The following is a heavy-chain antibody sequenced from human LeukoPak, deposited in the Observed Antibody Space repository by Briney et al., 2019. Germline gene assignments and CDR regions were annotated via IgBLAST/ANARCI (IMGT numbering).Heavy chain of an antibody. CDR2: INPNSGGT. D-gene: IGHD2-2*01. V-gene: IGHV1-2*02. J-gene: IGHJ6*04. Sequence: ASVEVSCKASGYTFTAYYIHWVRQAPGQGLEWMGWINPNSGGTNYAQKFQGRVTLTRDTSITTAYMELSRLRSDDAAVYYCAKARGLYCSSTSCYECDVWGKGTTVTVSS. CDR1: GYTFTAYY. CDR3: AKARGLYCSSTSCYECDV.